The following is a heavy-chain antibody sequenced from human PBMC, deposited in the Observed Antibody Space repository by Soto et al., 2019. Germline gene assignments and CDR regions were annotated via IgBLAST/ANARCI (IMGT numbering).Heavy chain of an antibody. CDR2: ISGGSGTI. CDR3: AKRAGYSSGAFYV. V-gene: IGHV3-23*01. CDR1: GFTFNNYS. D-gene: IGHD6-19*01. J-gene: IGHJ3*01. Sequence: GGSLRLSCAASGFTFNNYSMSWVRQAPGKGLKWVSAISGGSGTIYYADSVKGRFTISRDNSKNTLSLQMNSLRAEDTAVYYCAKRAGYSSGAFYVWGQGTMVTVSS.